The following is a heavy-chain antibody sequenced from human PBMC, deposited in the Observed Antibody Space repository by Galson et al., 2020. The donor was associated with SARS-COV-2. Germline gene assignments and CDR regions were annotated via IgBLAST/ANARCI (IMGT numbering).Heavy chain of an antibody. CDR1: GGTFNDYA. CDR2: VIPVIHRP. Sequence: SAKVSCKAPGGTFNDYAISWVRQAPGQGLEWMGGVIPVIHRPIYAQKFQGRVTITADESTSTAYMELSSLISEDTAVYYCAAGYSAGWYRISFLQYWGLGTLVTISS. D-gene: IGHD6-13*01. J-gene: IGHJ4*02. CDR3: AAGYSAGWYRISFLQY. V-gene: IGHV1-69*13.